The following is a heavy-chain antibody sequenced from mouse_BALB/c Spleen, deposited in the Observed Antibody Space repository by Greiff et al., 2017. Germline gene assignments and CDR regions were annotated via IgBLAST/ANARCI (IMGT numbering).Heavy chain of an antibody. CDR2: IVPSDSYT. V-gene: IGHV1-69*02. CDR3: IRRAGYDVSWFAY. CDR1: GYTFTSYW. J-gene: IGHJ3*01. Sequence: QVQLQQPGAELVKPGASVKLSCKASGYTFTSYWMHWVKQRPGQGLEWIGGIVPSDSYTNYNQKFKGKATMTVDKSYSTAYMQLSGLTAEDSAVYYCIRRAGYDVSWFAYWGQGTLVTVSA. D-gene: IGHD2-14*01.